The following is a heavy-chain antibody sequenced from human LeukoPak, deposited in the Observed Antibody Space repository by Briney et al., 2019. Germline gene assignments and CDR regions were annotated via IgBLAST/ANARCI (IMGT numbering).Heavy chain of an antibody. V-gene: IGHV1-2*04. CDR1: GYTFTDYY. CDR2: INPNSGGT. D-gene: IGHD1-26*01. CDR3: ARDMSQGGSSQDFDY. Sequence: EASVKVSCKASGYTFTDYYMHWVRQAPGQGLEWMGWINPNSGGTNYAQKFQGWVTMTRDTSISTAYMELSRLRSDDTAVYYCARDMSQGGSSQDFDYWGQGTLVTVSS. J-gene: IGHJ4*02.